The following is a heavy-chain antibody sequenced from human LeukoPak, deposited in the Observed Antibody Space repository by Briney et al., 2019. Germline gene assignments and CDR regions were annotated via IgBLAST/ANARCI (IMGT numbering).Heavy chain of an antibody. CDR1: GGSISSYY. CDR2: IYYSGST. CDR3: AGVPAAILAFDI. Sequence: SETLSLTCTVSGGSISSYYWSLIRQPPGKGLEWIGYIYYSGSTNYNPSLKSRVTISVDTSKNQFSLKLSSVTAADTAVYYCAGVPAAILAFDIWGQGTMVTVSS. D-gene: IGHD2-2*01. J-gene: IGHJ3*02. V-gene: IGHV4-59*01.